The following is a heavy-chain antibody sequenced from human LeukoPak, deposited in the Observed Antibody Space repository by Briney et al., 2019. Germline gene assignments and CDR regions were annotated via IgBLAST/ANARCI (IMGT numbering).Heavy chain of an antibody. V-gene: IGHV3-30-3*01. Sequence: PGRSLRLSCAASGFTFSSYAMHWVRQAPGKGLEWVAVISYDGSNKYYADSVKGRYTISRDNSKNTLYLQMNSLRAEDTAVYYCASSRLFYQLITPFDYWGQGTLVTVSS. CDR1: GFTFSSYA. CDR3: ASSRLFYQLITPFDY. CDR2: ISYDGSNK. J-gene: IGHJ4*02. D-gene: IGHD2-2*01.